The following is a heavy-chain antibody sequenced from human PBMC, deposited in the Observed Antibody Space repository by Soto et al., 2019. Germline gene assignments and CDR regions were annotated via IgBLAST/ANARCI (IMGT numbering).Heavy chain of an antibody. CDR1: GGSISSGDYY. D-gene: IGHD4-17*01. Sequence: SETLSLTCTVSGGSISSGDYYWSWIRQPPGKGLEWIGYIYYSGSTYYNPSLKSRVTISVDTSKNQFSLKLSSVTAADTAVYYCARDNDYGDYDYWGQGTLVTVSS. V-gene: IGHV4-30-4*01. CDR2: IYYSGST. J-gene: IGHJ4*02. CDR3: ARDNDYGDYDY.